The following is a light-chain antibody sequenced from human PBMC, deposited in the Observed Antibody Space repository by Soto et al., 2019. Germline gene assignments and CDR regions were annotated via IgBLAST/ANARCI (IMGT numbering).Light chain of an antibody. Sequence: QSVLTQPPSASASLGASVTLTCTLSSGYSNYKVDWYQQRPGKGPRFVMRVGTGGIVGSKGDDIPDRFSVLGSGLNRYLTIKNIQEEDESDYHCGADHGGGSNFVVFGGGTKLTVL. J-gene: IGLJ2*01. CDR3: GADHGGGSNFVV. CDR2: VGTGGIVG. V-gene: IGLV9-49*01. CDR1: SGYSNYK.